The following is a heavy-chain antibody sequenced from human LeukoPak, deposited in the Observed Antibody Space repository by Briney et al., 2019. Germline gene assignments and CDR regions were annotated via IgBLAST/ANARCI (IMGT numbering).Heavy chain of an antibody. D-gene: IGHD6-13*01. CDR2: IYYGGST. CDR3: ARHGSGGLIAAAGVAY. V-gene: IGHV4-39*01. J-gene: IGHJ4*02. CDR1: GDSFSSNGYY. Sequence: SSETLSLTCSVSGDSFSSNGYYWGWIRQPPGKGLEWIGSIYYGGSTYYNPSLKSRVTISVDTSKTHFSLKLSSVTAADTALYYCARHGSGGLIAAAGVAYWGQGILVAVSS.